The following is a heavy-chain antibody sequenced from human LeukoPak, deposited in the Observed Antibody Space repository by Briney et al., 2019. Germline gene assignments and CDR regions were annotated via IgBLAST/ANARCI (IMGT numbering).Heavy chain of an antibody. CDR3: ARGAGKYIDSSLDY. J-gene: IGHJ4*02. D-gene: IGHD3-10*01. CDR1: GGTSSSYA. Sequence: ASVKVSCKASGGTSSSYAISWVRQAPGQGLEWMRGIIPIFGTANYAQKFQGRVTITADESTTTAYMELSSLRSEDTAVYYCARGAGKYIDSSLDYWGQGTLVTVSS. CDR2: IIPIFGTA. V-gene: IGHV1-69*13.